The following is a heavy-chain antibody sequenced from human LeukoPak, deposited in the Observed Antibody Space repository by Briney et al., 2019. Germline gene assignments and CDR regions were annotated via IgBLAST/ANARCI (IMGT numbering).Heavy chain of an antibody. D-gene: IGHD6-19*01. CDR1: GGSISGSSYY. CDR3: ARHSAVAGTGEIDY. Sequence: SETLSLTCTVSGGSISGSSYYWGWFRQPPGKGRGWIGSIYYSGSTYYNPSLKSPVTVSVDTSKNQFSLKLSSVTAADTAVYYCARHSAVAGTGEIDYWGQGTLVTVSS. CDR2: IYYSGST. V-gene: IGHV4-39*01. J-gene: IGHJ4*02.